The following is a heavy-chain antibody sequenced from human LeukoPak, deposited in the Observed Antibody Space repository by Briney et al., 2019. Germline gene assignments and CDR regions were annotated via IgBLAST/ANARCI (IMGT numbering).Heavy chain of an antibody. J-gene: IGHJ5*02. CDR1: GGTFSGYA. D-gene: IGHD3-22*01. CDR3: ARAHYYDSSGPAYNWFDP. V-gene: IGHV1-69*05. CDR2: IIPIFGTA. Sequence: ASVKVSCKASGGTFSGYAISWVRQAPGQGLEWMGGIIPIFGTANYAQKFQGRVTITTDESTSTAYMDLSSLRSEDTAVYYCARAHYYDSSGPAYNWFDPWGQGTLVTVSS.